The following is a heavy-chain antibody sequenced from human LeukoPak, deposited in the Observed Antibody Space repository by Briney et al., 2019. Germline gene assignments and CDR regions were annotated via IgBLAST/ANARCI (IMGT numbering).Heavy chain of an antibody. V-gene: IGHV1-46*01. CDR3: VRHNHMDV. Sequence: ASVKVSCRASGYIFINNYIQWVRQAPGQGLEWVGMIYPRDGSTSYAQKFQGRVTVTRDTSTSTVYMELSSLRSEDTAVYYCVRHNHMDVWGQGTTVTVSS. CDR2: IYPRDGST. CDR1: GYIFINNY. J-gene: IGHJ6*02.